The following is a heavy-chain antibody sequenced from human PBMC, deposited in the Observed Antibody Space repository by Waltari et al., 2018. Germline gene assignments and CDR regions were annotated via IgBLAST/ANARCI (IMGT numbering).Heavy chain of an antibody. J-gene: IGHJ4*02. Sequence: EVQLVDSGGGLVHPGGSLRLSCAASGFTFSDHYMDWVRQAPGKGLEWVGRTRNKANSYTTEYAASVKGRFTISRDDSKNSLYLQMNSLKTEDTAVYYCARDSGEWLSFDYWGQGTLVTVSS. CDR1: GFTFSDHY. CDR2: TRNKANSYTT. CDR3: ARDSGEWLSFDY. D-gene: IGHD3-3*01. V-gene: IGHV3-72*01.